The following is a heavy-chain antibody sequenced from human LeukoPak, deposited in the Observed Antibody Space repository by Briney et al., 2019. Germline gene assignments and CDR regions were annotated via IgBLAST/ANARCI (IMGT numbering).Heavy chain of an antibody. CDR3: AREEGSGYYMEY. V-gene: IGHV3-9*01. CDR2: ISWNSGSI. J-gene: IGHJ4*02. CDR1: GFTFDDYA. Sequence: GGSLRLSCAASGFTFDDYAMHWVRQPPGKGLEWVSGISWNSGSIGYADSVKGRFTISRDNAKKSLYLQMNSLRVEDTAVYYCAREEGSGYYMEYWGQGTLVTVSS. D-gene: IGHD3-3*01.